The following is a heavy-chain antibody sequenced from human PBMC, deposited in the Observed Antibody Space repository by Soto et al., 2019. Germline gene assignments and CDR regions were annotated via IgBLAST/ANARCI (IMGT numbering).Heavy chain of an antibody. V-gene: IGHV4-39*01. D-gene: IGHD3-10*01. CDR2: IYYSGST. J-gene: IGHJ5*02. CDR3: ARLGLWFGELRKGWFDP. CDR1: GGSISSSNYY. Sequence: SETLSLTCTVSGGSISSSNYYWGWIRQPPGKGLEWIGSIYYSGSTYYNPSLKSRVTISVDTSKNQFSLKLNSVTAADTAVYYCARLGLWFGELRKGWFDPWGQGTLVTVS.